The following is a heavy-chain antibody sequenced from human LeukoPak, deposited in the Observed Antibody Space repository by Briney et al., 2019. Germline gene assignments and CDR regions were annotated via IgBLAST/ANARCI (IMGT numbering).Heavy chain of an antibody. V-gene: IGHV3-48*04. J-gene: IGHJ4*02. D-gene: IGHD6-19*01. Sequence: PGGSLRLSCAASGFTFSSYSMNWVRQAPGKGLEWVSHIRTDGTITYADSVKGRFTISRDNAENSLSLQMNGLRAEDTAVYYCARESPVAGTSRWGQGTLVTVSS. CDR2: IRTDGTI. CDR3: ARESPVAGTSR. CDR1: GFTFSSYS.